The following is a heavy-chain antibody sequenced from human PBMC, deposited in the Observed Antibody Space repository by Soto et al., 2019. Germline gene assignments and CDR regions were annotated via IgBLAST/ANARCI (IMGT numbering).Heavy chain of an antibody. Sequence: AASVKVSCKASGYTFTGYYMHWVRQAPGQGLEWMGWINPNSGGTNYAQKFQGRVTMTRDTSISTAYMELSRLRSDDTAVYYCARAEPLVGATNYYYYYGMDVWGQGTTVTVSS. CDR1: GYTFTGYY. V-gene: IGHV1-2*02. CDR2: INPNSGGT. J-gene: IGHJ6*02. CDR3: ARAEPLVGATNYYYYYGMDV. D-gene: IGHD1-26*01.